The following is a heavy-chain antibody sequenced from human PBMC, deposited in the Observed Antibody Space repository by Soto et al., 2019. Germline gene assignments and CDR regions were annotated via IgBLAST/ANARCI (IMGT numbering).Heavy chain of an antibody. D-gene: IGHD3-16*01. CDR2: INPSDGST. Sequence: ASVKVSCKASGYTFTTYYMDWVRQAPGQGLQWMGMINPSDGSTTYAQKFQARVTMTRDTPTSTVHMELSSLRSEDTAIYYCARRHPKERATIGGVDYWGQGTLVTVS. V-gene: IGHV1-46*01. J-gene: IGHJ4*02. CDR1: GYTFTTYY. CDR3: ARRHPKERATIGGVDY.